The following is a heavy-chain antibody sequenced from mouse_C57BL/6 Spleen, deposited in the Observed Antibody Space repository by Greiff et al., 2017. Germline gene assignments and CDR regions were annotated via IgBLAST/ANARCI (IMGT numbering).Heavy chain of an antibody. CDR1: GYTFTSYW. D-gene: IGHD2-4*01. J-gene: IGHJ3*01. Sequence: VQLQQPGPELVKPGASVKLSCKASGYTFTSYWMHWVKQRPGQGLEWIGNINPSNGGTNYNEKFKSKATLTVDKSSSTADMQLSSLTSEDSAVYYCARGNYDYDEGFAYWGQGTLVTVSA. V-gene: IGHV1-53*01. CDR2: INPSNGGT. CDR3: ARGNYDYDEGFAY.